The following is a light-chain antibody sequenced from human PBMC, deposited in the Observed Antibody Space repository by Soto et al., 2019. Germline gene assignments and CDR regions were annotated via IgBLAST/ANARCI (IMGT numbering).Light chain of an antibody. J-gene: IGLJ1*01. V-gene: IGLV1-51*01. CDR2: EFH. Sequence: QSVLTQPPSVSAAPGQNVTISCSGSTSNIGNYFVSWYQLLPGAAPKLLLYEFHKRPSGIPDRFSGSKSGTSATLVITGLQTGDEAVYYCGTWDILTAGGVFGTGTKLTVL. CDR1: TSNIGNYF. CDR3: GTWDILTAGGV.